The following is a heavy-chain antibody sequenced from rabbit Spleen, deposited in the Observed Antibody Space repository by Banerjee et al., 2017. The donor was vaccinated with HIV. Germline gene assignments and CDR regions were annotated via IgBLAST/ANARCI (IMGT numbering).Heavy chain of an antibody. V-gene: IGHV1S40*01. Sequence: QSLEESGGDLVKPGASLTLTCTASGLDFSSSDWIYWVRQAPGKGLEWIGYIDPIFGITYFANWAKGRFTISKTSSTTVTLQMTSLTAADTATYFCAREKSGNHGHDLWGPGTLVTV. D-gene: IGHD3-1*01. CDR1: GLDFSSSDW. J-gene: IGHJ6*01. CDR3: AREKSGNHGHDL. CDR2: IDPIFGIT.